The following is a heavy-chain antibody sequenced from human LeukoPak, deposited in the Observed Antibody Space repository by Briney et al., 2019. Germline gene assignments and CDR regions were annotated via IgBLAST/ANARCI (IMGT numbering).Heavy chain of an antibody. CDR1: GFTLSGYE. V-gene: IGHV3-48*03. CDR3: ARGRFGSC. CDR2: ISSSENSI. J-gene: IGHJ1*01. D-gene: IGHD6-13*01. Sequence: GGSLRLSCTASGFTLSGYEMNWVRQAPGKGLEWVSYISSSENSIYYADSVKGRFTISRDNAKNSLYLQMSSLRAEDMAVYYCARGRFGSCWGQGTLVTVSS.